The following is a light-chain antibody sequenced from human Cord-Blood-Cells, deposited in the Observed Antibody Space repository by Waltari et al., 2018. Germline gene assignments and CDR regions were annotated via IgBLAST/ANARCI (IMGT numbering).Light chain of an antibody. CDR1: SSDVGGYNY. V-gene: IGLV2-14*03. Sequence: QSALTQPASVSGSPGQSITISCTGTSSDVGGYNYVSWYQQHPGKAPKIMIYDVSNRPSEVSNRFSGSTSGNTASLTISGLQAEDESDYYCSSYTSSSTWVFGGGTKLTVL. CDR2: DVS. CDR3: SSYTSSSTWV. J-gene: IGLJ3*02.